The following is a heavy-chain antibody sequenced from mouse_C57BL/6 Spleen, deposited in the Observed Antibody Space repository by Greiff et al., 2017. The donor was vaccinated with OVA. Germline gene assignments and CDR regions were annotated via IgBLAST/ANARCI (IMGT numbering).Heavy chain of an antibody. J-gene: IGHJ1*03. CDR1: GYAFTNYL. CDR3: ARSTTVVPDWYFDV. Sequence: QVQLQQSGAELVRPGTSVKVSCKASGYAFTNYLIEWVKQRPGQGLEWIGVINPGSGGTNYNEKFKGKATLTADNSSSTAYMQLSSLTSEDSAVYFCARSTTVVPDWYFDVWGTGTTVTVSS. V-gene: IGHV1-54*01. CDR2: INPGSGGT. D-gene: IGHD1-1*01.